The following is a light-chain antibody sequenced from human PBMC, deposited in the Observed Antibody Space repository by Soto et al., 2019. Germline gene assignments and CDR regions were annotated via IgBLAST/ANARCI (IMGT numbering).Light chain of an antibody. Sequence: IVMTQCPPTLSVSPGERATLSCRASQCFXSNFAWYQQQPGQAPRLLSXGESTRATGIPARFSGSGSGKEFTLTISSLQSEDFALYYCQQNNKWSPSTFGQGTRLEIK. CDR2: GES. J-gene: IGKJ5*01. V-gene: IGKV3-15*01. CDR3: QQNNKWSPST. CDR1: QCFXSN.